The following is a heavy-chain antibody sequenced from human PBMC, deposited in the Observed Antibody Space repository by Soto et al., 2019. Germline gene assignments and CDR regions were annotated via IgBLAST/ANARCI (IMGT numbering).Heavy chain of an antibody. CDR1: GDCNTGAAYY. J-gene: IGHJ6*02. CDR2: IHYSGTT. V-gene: IGHV4-31*03. Sequence: QVQLQESGPGLVKPSQTLSLTCTVSGDCNTGAAYYWSWIRQHPGKGLEWIGHIHYSGTTYYNPSLKSRVSFSVDTSKKQFSLRLTSVTAADTALYYCARDFRQDQQLPGYYYYGMDVWGQGTTVTVSS. D-gene: IGHD6-13*01. CDR3: ARDFRQDQQLPGYYYYGMDV.